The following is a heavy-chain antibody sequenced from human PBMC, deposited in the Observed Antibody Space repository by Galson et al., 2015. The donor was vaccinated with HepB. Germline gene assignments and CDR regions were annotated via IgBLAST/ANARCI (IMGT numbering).Heavy chain of an antibody. CDR3: AKALLLSRSGIHY. V-gene: IGHV3-23*01. D-gene: IGHD3-10*01. Sequence: LRLSCAASGFTFITYAMSWVRQAPGKGLEWVSGISGSGSDTYYADSVKGRFTISRDNSKSTLYLQMNSLRAEDTAVYYCAKALLLSRSGIHYWGQGTLVTVSS. CDR2: ISGSGSDT. CDR1: GFTFITYA. J-gene: IGHJ4*02.